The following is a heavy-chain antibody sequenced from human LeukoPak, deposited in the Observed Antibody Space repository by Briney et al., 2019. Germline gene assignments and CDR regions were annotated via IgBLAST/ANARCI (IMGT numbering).Heavy chain of an antibody. V-gene: IGHV3-15*01. CDR3: TTGTYRVGYGAFDI. CDR2: IKSKADGGTT. Sequence: GGSLRLSCAASGFTFTNAWMTWVRQAPGKGLEWVGRIKSKADGGTTDYAVPVKGRFTISRDDSKNTLYLQMNSLKTEDTAVYFCTTGTYRVGYGAFDIWGQGTMVTVSS. J-gene: IGHJ3*02. CDR1: GFTFTNAW. D-gene: IGHD3-16*01.